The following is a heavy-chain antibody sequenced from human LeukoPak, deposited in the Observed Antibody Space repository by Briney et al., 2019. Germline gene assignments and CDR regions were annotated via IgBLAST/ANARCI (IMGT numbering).Heavy chain of an antibody. Sequence: SGGSLRLSCAASGFTFSSYAMHWVRQAPGKGLEWVAVISYDGSNKYYADSVKGRFTISRDNSKNTLYLQMNSLRAEDTAVYYCARDPYDFWSGYYKSGLDWGQGTLVTVSS. CDR3: ARDPYDFWSGYYKSGLD. CDR2: ISYDGSNK. D-gene: IGHD3-3*01. V-gene: IGHV3-30-3*01. J-gene: IGHJ4*02. CDR1: GFTFSSYA.